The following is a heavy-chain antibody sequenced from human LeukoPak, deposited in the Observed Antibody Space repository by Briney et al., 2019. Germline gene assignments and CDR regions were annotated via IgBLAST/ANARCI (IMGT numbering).Heavy chain of an antibody. CDR2: INHSGST. J-gene: IGHJ4*02. CDR1: GGSFSGYY. Sequence: PSETLSLTCAVYGGSFSGYYWSWIRQPPGKGLEWIGEINHSGSTNYNPSLKSRVTISVDTSKNQFSLKLSSVTAANTAVYYCARGPNDGGNSKDFDYWGQRTPGTVSP. V-gene: IGHV4-34*01. D-gene: IGHD4-23*01. CDR3: ARGPNDGGNSKDFDY.